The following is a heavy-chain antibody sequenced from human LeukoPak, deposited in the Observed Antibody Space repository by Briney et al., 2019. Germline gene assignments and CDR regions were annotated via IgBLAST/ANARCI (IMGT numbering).Heavy chain of an antibody. J-gene: IGHJ3*02. V-gene: IGHV4-30-2*01. CDR2: IYHSGST. Sequence: PSQTLYLTCAVSGGSISSGGYSWSWIRQPPEKGLEWIGYIYHSGSTYYNPSLKSRVTISVDRSKNQFSLKLSSVTAADTAVYYCARVYGGNFGDGAFDIWGQGTMATVSS. CDR1: GGSISSGGYS. D-gene: IGHD4-23*01. CDR3: ARVYGGNFGDGAFDI.